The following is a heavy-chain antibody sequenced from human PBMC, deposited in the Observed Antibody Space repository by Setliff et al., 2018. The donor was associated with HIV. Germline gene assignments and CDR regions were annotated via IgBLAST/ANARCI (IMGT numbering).Heavy chain of an antibody. V-gene: IGHV3-23*01. Sequence: PSETLSLTCTVSGGSISSSSYYWGWVRQAPGKGLEWVSVISGSGTTTYYADSVKGRFTISRDNSKNTVYLQMNSLRAEDTAIYYCAKMVGGSRSSGSCYFDYWGQGTLVTVSS. CDR2: ISGSGTTT. CDR3: AKMVGGSRSSGSCYFDY. D-gene: IGHD2-15*01. J-gene: IGHJ4*02. CDR1: GGSISSSSYY.